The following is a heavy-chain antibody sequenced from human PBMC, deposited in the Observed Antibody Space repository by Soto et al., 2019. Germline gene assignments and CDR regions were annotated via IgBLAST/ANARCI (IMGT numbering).Heavy chain of an antibody. CDR2: MNPNSGNT. Sequence: GASVKVSCKASGYTFTSYDINWVRQATGQGLEWMGWMNPNSGNTGYAQKFQGRVTMTRNTSISTAYMELSSLRSEDTAVYHCARALGTLLFGEKYDAFDIWGQGTRVTVSS. CDR1: GYTFTSYD. V-gene: IGHV1-8*01. CDR3: ARALGTLLFGEKYDAFDI. D-gene: IGHD3-10*01. J-gene: IGHJ3*02.